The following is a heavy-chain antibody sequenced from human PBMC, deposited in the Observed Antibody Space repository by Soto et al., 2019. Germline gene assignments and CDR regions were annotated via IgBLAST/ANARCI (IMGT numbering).Heavy chain of an antibody. J-gene: IGHJ6*03. CDR1: GFTFSNAW. CDR3: TADGRDCSSTSCSYYYMDV. D-gene: IGHD2-2*01. V-gene: IGHV3-15*01. CDR2: IKSKTDGGTT. Sequence: EVQLVESGGGLVKPGGSLRLSCAASGFTFSNAWMSWVRQAPGKGLEWVGRIKSKTDGGTTDYAAPVKGRFTISRDESKSTLYLPTTSLKTEDTAVYYCTADGRDCSSTSCSYYYMDVWGKGTPVTASS.